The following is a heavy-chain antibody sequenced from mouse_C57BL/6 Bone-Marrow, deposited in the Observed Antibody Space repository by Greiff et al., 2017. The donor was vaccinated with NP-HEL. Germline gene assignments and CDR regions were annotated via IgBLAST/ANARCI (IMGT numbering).Heavy chain of an antibody. Sequence: VKLQQSGAELARPGASVKLSCKASGYTFTSYGISWVKQRTGQGLEWIGEIYPRSGNTYYNEKFKGKATLTADKSSSTAYMELRSLTSEDSAVYFCARLAITTVVANWYFDVWGTGTTVTVSS. CDR2: IYPRSGNT. CDR3: ARLAITTVVANWYFDV. V-gene: IGHV1-81*01. D-gene: IGHD1-1*01. CDR1: GYTFTSYG. J-gene: IGHJ1*03.